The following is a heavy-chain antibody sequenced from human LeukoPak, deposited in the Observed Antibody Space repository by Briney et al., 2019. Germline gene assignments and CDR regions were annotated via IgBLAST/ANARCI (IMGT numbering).Heavy chain of an antibody. J-gene: IGHJ4*02. D-gene: IGHD3-9*01. V-gene: IGHV3-15*07. Sequence: GGSLRLSCAASGFTFSSYGMNWVRQAPGKGLEWVGRIKSKTDGGTTDYAAPVKGRFTISRDDSKNTLYLQMNSLKTEDTAVYYCTTSYDILTGYEYYFDYWGQGTLVTVSS. CDR2: IKSKTDGGTT. CDR1: GFTFSSYG. CDR3: TTSYDILTGYEYYFDY.